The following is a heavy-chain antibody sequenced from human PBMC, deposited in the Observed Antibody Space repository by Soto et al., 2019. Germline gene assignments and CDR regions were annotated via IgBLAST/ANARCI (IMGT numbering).Heavy chain of an antibody. CDR1: GYSFTSYW. J-gene: IGHJ3*02. CDR2: IYPGDSDT. V-gene: IGHV5-51*01. D-gene: IGHD3-22*01. CDR3: ARLWPPMIVGGTGAFDI. Sequence: GESLKISCKGSGYSFTSYWIGWVRQMPGKCLEWMGIIYPGDSDTRYSPSFQGQVTISADKSISTAYLQWSSLKASDTAMYYCARLWPPMIVGGTGAFDIWGQGTMVTVSS.